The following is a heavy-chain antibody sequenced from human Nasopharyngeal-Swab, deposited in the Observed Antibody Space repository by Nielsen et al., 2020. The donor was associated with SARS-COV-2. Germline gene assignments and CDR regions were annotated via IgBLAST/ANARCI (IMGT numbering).Heavy chain of an antibody. CDR1: GFTFTTYD. Sequence: ASVKVSCKASGFTFTTYDINWVRQASGQGPEWMGWMTPKTGYTGYAQKFQGRVTMTWNTSISIAYMDLSSLTSEDTAVYYCARGGPVAFDYWGQGSLVIVSS. CDR2: MTPKTGYT. J-gene: IGHJ4*02. V-gene: IGHV1-8*01. D-gene: IGHD6-19*01. CDR3: ARGGPVAFDY.